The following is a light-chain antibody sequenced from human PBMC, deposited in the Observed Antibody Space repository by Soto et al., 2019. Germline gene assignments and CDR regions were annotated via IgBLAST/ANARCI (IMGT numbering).Light chain of an antibody. J-gene: IGKJ4*01. Sequence: EIVLTQSPATLSLSPGERATLSCRASQSVSSYLVWYQQTPGQVPRLLIYDASNRATGIPARFGGSGSGTDFTLTISGLEPEDSAVYYCQQRSDWPSTFGGGTKVEIK. V-gene: IGKV3-11*01. CDR3: QQRSDWPST. CDR1: QSVSSY. CDR2: DAS.